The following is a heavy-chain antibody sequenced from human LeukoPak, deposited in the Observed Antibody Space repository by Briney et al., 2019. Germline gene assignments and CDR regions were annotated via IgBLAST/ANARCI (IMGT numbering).Heavy chain of an antibody. CDR2: IIPIFGTA. CDR1: GGTFSSYA. CDR3: ATLRFLEWDPYYYYYYMDV. J-gene: IGHJ6*03. D-gene: IGHD3-3*01. Sequence: SVKVSCKASGGTFSSYAISWVRQAPGQGLEWMGGIIPIFGTANYAQKFQGRVTITTDESTSTAYMELSSLRSEDTAVYYCATLRFLEWDPYYYYYYMDVWGKGTTVTVSS. V-gene: IGHV1-69*05.